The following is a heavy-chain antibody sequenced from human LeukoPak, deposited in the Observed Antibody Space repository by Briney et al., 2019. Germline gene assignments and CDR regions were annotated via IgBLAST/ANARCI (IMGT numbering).Heavy chain of an antibody. V-gene: IGHV4-39*01. CDR1: GGSISSSSYY. CDR2: IYYSGST. J-gene: IGHJ4*02. D-gene: IGHD3-22*01. Sequence: SETLSLTCTVSGGSISSSSYYWGWVRQPPGKGLEWIGSIYYSGSTYYNPSLKSRVTISVDTSKNQFSLKLSSVTAADTAVYYCARDRDYYDSSGYYSTPYYFDYWGQGTLVTVSS. CDR3: ARDRDYYDSSGYYSTPYYFDY.